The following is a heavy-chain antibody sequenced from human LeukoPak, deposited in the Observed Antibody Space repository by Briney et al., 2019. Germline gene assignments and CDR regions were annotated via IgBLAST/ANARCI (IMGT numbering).Heavy chain of an antibody. D-gene: IGHD2/OR15-2a*01. CDR1: GGSISSYY. CDR3: ARHDGTFHGFDI. Sequence: SETLSLTCTVSGGSISSYYWSWIRQPPGKGLEWVGSISYSGSPYYNPSLKSRLTISVETSKSQFSLRLSSATAADTAVYYCARHDGTFHGFDIWGQGTVVTVSS. CDR2: ISYSGSP. V-gene: IGHV4-39*01. J-gene: IGHJ3*02.